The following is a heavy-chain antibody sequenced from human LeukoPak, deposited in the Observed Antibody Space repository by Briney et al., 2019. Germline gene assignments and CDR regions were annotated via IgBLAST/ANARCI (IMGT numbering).Heavy chain of an antibody. CDR2: IYYSGST. V-gene: IGHV4-39*01. J-gene: IGHJ6*02. Sequence: SETLSLTCTVSGGSISSSSYYRGWIRQPPGKGLEWIGSIYYSGSTYYNPSLKSRVTISVDTSKNQFSLKLSSVTAADTAVYYCARPHYYYGMDVWGQGTTVTVSS. CDR3: ARPHYYYGMDV. CDR1: GGSISSSSYY.